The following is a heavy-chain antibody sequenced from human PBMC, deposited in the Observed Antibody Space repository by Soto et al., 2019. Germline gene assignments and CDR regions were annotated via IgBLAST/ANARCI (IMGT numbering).Heavy chain of an antibody. CDR2: IKSKNDGGTK. D-gene: IGHD3-3*01. CDR1: GFTFSNAW. CDR3: TTQMEYYDFWSGYGLFDY. J-gene: IGHJ4*02. V-gene: IGHV3-15*01. Sequence: GGSLRLSCAASGFTFSNAWMSWVRQAPGTGLEWVGRIKSKNDGGTKDYAAPVKGRFTISREDSKNTLYLQMNSLTAEDTAVCYCTTQMEYYDFWSGYGLFDYWGQGTLVTISS.